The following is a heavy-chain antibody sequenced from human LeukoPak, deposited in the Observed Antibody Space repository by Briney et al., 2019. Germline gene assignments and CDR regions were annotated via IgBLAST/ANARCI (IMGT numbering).Heavy chain of an antibody. CDR2: INPNSGGT. Sequence: GASVKVSCKASGYTFTGYYMHWVRQAPGQGLEWMGRINPNSGGTNYAQKFQGRVTMTRDTSISTAYMELSRLRSDDTAVYYCARGRCSGGSCYYQKYYSDYWGQGTLVTVSP. CDR3: ARGRCSGGSCYYQKYYSDY. CDR1: GYTFTGYY. J-gene: IGHJ4*02. V-gene: IGHV1-2*06. D-gene: IGHD2-15*01.